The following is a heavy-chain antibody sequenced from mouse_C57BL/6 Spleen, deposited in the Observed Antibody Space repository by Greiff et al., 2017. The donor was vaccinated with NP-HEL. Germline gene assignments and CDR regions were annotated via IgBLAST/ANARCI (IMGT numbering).Heavy chain of an antibody. CDR2: IDPSDSET. CDR1: GYTFTSYW. CDR3: ARLNGSSLYYFDY. V-gene: IGHV1-52*01. J-gene: IGHJ2*01. Sequence: QVHVKQSGAELVRPGSSVKLSCKASGYTFTSYWMHWVKQRPIQGLEWIGNIDPSDSETHYNQKFKDKATLTVDKSSSTAYMQLSSLTSEDSAVYYCARLNGSSLYYFDYWGQGTTLTVSS. D-gene: IGHD1-1*01.